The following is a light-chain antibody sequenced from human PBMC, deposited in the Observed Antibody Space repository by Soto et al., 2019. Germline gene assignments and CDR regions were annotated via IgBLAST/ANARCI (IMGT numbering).Light chain of an antibody. V-gene: IGKV1-33*01. J-gene: IGKJ4*01. CDR2: DAA. Sequence: DIQLTQSPSSLSASVGDRVTITCQASQDINRYVNWYQQQLGKAPKLLMFDAATLESGVPSRFSGSGSGKEFTLTISSLQPEDFATYFCQQYDSLPPTFGGGTKVDIQ. CDR1: QDINRY. CDR3: QQYDSLPPT.